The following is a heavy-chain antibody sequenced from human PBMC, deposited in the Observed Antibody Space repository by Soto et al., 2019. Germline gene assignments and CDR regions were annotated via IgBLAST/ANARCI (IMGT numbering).Heavy chain of an antibody. D-gene: IGHD6-13*01. J-gene: IGHJ1*01. CDR1: GFTFSSYA. CDR2: ISSNGGST. Sequence: GGSLRLSCSASGFTFSSYAMHWVRQAPGKGLEYVSAISSNGGSTYYADSVKGRFTISRDNSKNTLYLQMSSLRAEDTAVYYCVKDPGGSWYDMEKRPGHFQHWGQGTLVTVSS. V-gene: IGHV3-64D*08. CDR3: VKDPGGSWYDMEKRPGHFQH.